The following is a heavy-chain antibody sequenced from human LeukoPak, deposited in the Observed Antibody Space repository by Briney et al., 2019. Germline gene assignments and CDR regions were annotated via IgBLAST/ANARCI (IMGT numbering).Heavy chain of an antibody. Sequence: GGSLRLSCAASGFTLSTYAMSWVRQTPGKGLEWVAATSSSSSYIYYADSVKGRFTISRDNAKNSLYLQMNSLRAEDTAVYYCARHIGGRYYYYYMDVWGKGTTVTISS. V-gene: IGHV3-21*01. CDR3: ARHIGGRYYYYYMDV. CDR1: GFTLSTYA. D-gene: IGHD2-21*01. CDR2: TSSSSSYI. J-gene: IGHJ6*03.